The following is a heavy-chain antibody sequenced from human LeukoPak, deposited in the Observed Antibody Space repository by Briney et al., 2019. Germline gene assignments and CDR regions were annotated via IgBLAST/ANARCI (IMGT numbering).Heavy chain of an antibody. D-gene: IGHD4-17*01. V-gene: IGHV3-21*01. CDR3: AREAGDYHVDY. Sequence: GGPLRLSCAASGYTFSSYSMNWVRQSPGKRLEWLSSISSSSSHIYYADSVKRRFTISRDNDKNSLYLQVKTLSSEDSAVLYCAREAGDYHVDYWGQGTMVTVSS. CDR1: GYTFSSYS. J-gene: IGHJ4*02. CDR2: ISSSSSHI.